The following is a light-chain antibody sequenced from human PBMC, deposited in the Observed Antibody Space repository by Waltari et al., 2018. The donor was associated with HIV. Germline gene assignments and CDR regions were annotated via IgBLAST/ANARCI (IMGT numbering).Light chain of an antibody. CDR3: QLHFAGPSWL. J-gene: IGLJ3*02. V-gene: IGLV7-43*01. Sequence: TVVPQDPSPPASPGGTATPTGASASGAVPIGHHPPRLQLRPGQIPRPPIYAPVNKYSWTPARFSGSLLGDKAALALSGAMLEDEADYFCQLHFAGPSWLFGGGTRLTVL. CDR2: APV. CDR1: SGAVPIGHH.